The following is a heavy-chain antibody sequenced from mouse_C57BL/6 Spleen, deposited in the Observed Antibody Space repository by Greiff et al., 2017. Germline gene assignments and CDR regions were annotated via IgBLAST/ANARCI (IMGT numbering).Heavy chain of an antibody. V-gene: IGHV1-55*01. Sequence: QVQLQQPGAELVKPGASVKMSCTASGYTFTSYWITWVKQRPGQGLEWIGDIYPGSGSTNYNEKFKSKATLTVDTSSSTAYMQLSSLTSEDSAVYYCAKGDYGSRYFDYWGQGTTLTVSS. D-gene: IGHD1-1*01. CDR1: GYTFTSYW. CDR3: AKGDYGSRYFDY. J-gene: IGHJ2*01. CDR2: IYPGSGST.